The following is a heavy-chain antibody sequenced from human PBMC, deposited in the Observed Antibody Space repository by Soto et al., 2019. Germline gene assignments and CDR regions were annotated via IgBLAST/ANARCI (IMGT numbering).Heavy chain of an antibody. Sequence: SLRLSCAASGFTFSSYGMHWVRQAPGKGLEWVAVISYDGSNKYYADSVKGRFTISRDNSKNTLYLQMSSLRSEDTAVYYCAADEDFTMVLGNWGQGTLVTVSS. D-gene: IGHD3-10*01. CDR1: GFTFSSYG. CDR3: AADEDFTMVLGN. CDR2: ISYDGSNK. J-gene: IGHJ4*02. V-gene: IGHV3-30*03.